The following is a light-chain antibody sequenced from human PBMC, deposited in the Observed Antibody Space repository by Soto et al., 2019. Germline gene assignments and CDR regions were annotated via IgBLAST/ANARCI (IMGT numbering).Light chain of an antibody. CDR1: QTISSH. V-gene: IGKV3-15*01. J-gene: IGKJ1*01. Sequence: EIVLTQSPATLSVSPGERAALSCRASQTISSHLAWYQQKPGQAPRLLIYGASTRAAGIPARFSGSGSGTEFTLTSSSLQSEDFAVYYCQQCVSSPPTFGQGTKVDIK. CDR3: QQCVSSPPT. CDR2: GAS.